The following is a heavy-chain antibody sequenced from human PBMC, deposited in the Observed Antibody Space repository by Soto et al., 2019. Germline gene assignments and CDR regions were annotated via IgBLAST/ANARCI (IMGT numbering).Heavy chain of an antibody. CDR3: ARDAYMDYESSGYLYDFDY. CDR1: GGSISSGGYY. CDR2: ICSSGST. J-gene: IGHJ4*02. V-gene: IGHV4-31*03. D-gene: IGHD3-22*01. Sequence: QVQLQESGPGLVKPSQTLSLTCTVSGGSISSGGYYWSWIRQHPGKGLEWIGYICSSGSTYYNPSLKIRVTISVYTANYQFSLKMSSVTAQDTAVYYCARDAYMDYESSGYLYDFDYWCQGTLVTVSS.